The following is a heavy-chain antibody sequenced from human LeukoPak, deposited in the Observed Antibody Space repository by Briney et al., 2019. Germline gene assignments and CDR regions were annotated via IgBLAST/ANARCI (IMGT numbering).Heavy chain of an antibody. J-gene: IGHJ4*02. CDR2: IYHSGST. CDR1: GGSISSYY. V-gene: IGHV4-38-2*02. D-gene: IGHD3-9*01. Sequence: SETLSLTCTVSGGSISSYYWSWIRQPPGKGLEWIGSIYHSGSTYYNPSLKSRVTISVDTSKNQFSLKLSSVTAADTAVYYCARDDLSILTGYDYWGQGTLVTVSS. CDR3: ARDDLSILTGYDY.